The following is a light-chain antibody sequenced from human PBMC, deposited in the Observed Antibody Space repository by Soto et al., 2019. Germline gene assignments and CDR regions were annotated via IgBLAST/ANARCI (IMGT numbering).Light chain of an antibody. V-gene: IGKV1-5*03. Sequence: DIRMTQSPSTLSASVGDRVTITCRASQSISSWLAWYQQKPGKAPKLLIYKASSLESGVPSRFSGSGSGTEFTLTISSLQPDDFATYYCQQYNSDSRTFGQGTKLEIK. J-gene: IGKJ2*01. CDR1: QSISSW. CDR3: QQYNSDSRT. CDR2: KAS.